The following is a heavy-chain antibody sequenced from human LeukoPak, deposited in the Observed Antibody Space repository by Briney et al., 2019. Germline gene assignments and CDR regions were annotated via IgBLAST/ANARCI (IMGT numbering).Heavy chain of an antibody. J-gene: IGHJ4*02. D-gene: IGHD5-18*01. V-gene: IGHV1-46*01. CDR2: INPSGGSA. CDR3: ARPVDTASLVN. Sequence: ASVTVSCKASGYTFINYYMHWVRQAPGQGLEWMGIINPSGGSAYYAQKFQGRVTMTSDVPTSTFHMELSSLRSEDTAVYYCARPVDTASLVNWGQGTLVTVSS. CDR1: GYTFINYY.